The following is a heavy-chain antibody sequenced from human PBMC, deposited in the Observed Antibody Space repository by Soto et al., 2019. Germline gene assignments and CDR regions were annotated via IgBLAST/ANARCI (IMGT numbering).Heavy chain of an antibody. D-gene: IGHD3-22*01. CDR3: AKSISGSGRDAFDI. J-gene: IGHJ3*02. CDR2: ISYDGSNK. CDR1: GFTFSSYG. Sequence: GSLRLSCAASGFTFSSYGMHWVRQAPGKGLEWVAVISYDGSNKYYADSVKGRFTISRDNSKNTLYLQMNSLRAEDTAVYYCAKSISGSGRDAFDIWGQGTMVT. V-gene: IGHV3-30*18.